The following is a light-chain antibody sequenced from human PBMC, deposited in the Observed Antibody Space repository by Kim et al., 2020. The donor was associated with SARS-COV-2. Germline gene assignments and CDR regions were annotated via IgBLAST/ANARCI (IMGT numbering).Light chain of an antibody. J-gene: IGKJ4*01. Sequence: PGEGATLSCRASQSVSRDCLAWYQQKPGQTPRLFIYGASNRATGISDRFSGSGSGTDFTLTISRLEPEDSAVYYCQQYGSSPLTFGGGTKVDIK. CDR3: QQYGSSPLT. CDR1: QSVSRDC. V-gene: IGKV3-20*01. CDR2: GAS.